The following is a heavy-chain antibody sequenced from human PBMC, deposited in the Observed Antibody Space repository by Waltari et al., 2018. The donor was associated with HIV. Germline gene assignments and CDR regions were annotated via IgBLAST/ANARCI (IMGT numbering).Heavy chain of an antibody. CDR2: ITYTGYT. Sequence: LQLQESGPGLVKPSETLSLTCSVSPESIAGSSYCWGWVRQSRGEGLELIASITYTGYTYHNPALRSRATLSVDTAKNHFSLSLSSVTAVDTAIDYWAGHKDYYTDTTALFQVWGRGLLVTGSS. CDR1: PESIAGSSYC. V-gene: IGHV4-39*01. J-gene: IGHJ4*02. CDR3: AGHKDYYTDTTALFQV. D-gene: IGHD3-22*01.